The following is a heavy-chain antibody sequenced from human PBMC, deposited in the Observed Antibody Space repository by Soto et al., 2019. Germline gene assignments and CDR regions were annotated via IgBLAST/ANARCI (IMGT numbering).Heavy chain of an antibody. CDR2: IYHSGSA. J-gene: IGHJ4*02. Sequence: TYTVSDGYSRSNVGWSRIHKPPGKGLEWIGEIYHSGSANFNPSLKSRVTMSVDTSKNQFSLKLNSVTAADTAMYYCARDAAVPGETDRFAYWGPGTLVPGFS. CDR3: ARDAAVPGETDRFAY. V-gene: IGHV4-4*02. CDR1: DGYSRSNVG. D-gene: IGHD6-19*01.